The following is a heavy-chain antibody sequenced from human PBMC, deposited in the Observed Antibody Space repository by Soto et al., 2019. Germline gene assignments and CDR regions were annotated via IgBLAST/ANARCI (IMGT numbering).Heavy chain of an antibody. J-gene: IGHJ4*02. D-gene: IGHD2-8*01. V-gene: IGHV3-66*04. CDR2: IYSGGST. CDR3: ARLGYCTNGVCQDTDY. Sequence: GGSLRLSCAASGFTVSSNYMSWVRQAPGKGLEWVSVIYSGGSTYYADSVKGRFTISRDNSKNTLYLQMNSLRAEDTAVYYCARLGYCTNGVCQDTDYWGQGTLVTVSS. CDR1: GFTVSSNY.